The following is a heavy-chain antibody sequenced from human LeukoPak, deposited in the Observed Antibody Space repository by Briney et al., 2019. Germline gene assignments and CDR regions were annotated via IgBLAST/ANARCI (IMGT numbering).Heavy chain of an antibody. V-gene: IGHV4-59*08. CDR2: IYYSGST. Sequence: KSSETLSLTCTVSGGSINSYYWSWIRQPPGKGLEWIGYIYYSGSTNYNPSLKSRVTISVDTSKNQFSLKLTSVTAADTAVYYCTKGRGIWGQGTLVTVSS. CDR3: TKGRGI. D-gene: IGHD3-10*01. CDR1: GGSINSYY. J-gene: IGHJ4*02.